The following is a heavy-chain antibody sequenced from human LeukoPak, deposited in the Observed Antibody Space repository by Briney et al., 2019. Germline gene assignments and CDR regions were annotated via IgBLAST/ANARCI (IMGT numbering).Heavy chain of an antibody. CDR1: GGSISSSNW. V-gene: IGHV4-4*02. CDR2: IYHSGST. Sequence: SGTLSLTCAVSGGSISSSNWWSWVRQPPGKGLEWIGEIYHSGSTNYNPSLKSRVTMSIDTSKNHFSLKVASVTAADTAVYYCGRHFPETGRDEQPLEYWGQGSLFTVSS. J-gene: IGHJ4*02. D-gene: IGHD3-10*01. CDR3: GRHFPETGRDEQPLEY.